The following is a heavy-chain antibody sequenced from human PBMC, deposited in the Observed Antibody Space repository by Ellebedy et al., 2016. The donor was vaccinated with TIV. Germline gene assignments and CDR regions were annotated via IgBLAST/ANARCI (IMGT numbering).Heavy chain of an antibody. CDR1: GGSISSYY. Sequence: MLSETLSLTCTVSGGSISSYYWSWIRQPPGKGLEWIGYIYYSGSTNYNPSLKSRVTISVDTSKNQFSLKLSSVTAADTAVYYCARGRPPPMVRGAYNWFDPWGQGTLVTVSS. D-gene: IGHD3-10*01. CDR2: IYYSGST. J-gene: IGHJ5*02. CDR3: ARGRPPPMVRGAYNWFDP. V-gene: IGHV4-59*01.